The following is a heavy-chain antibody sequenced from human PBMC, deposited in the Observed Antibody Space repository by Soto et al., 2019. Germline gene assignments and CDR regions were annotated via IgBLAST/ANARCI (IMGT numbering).Heavy chain of an antibody. CDR1: GYTFTGYY. Sequence: ASVKVSCKASGYTFTGYYMHWVRQAPGQGLEWMGWVNPNSGGTNYAQKFQGWVTMTRDTSISTAYMELSRLRSDDTAVYYCARASSIGQHYYYYYGMDVWGQGTTVTVSS. J-gene: IGHJ6*02. V-gene: IGHV1-2*04. CDR3: ARASSIGQHYYYYYGMDV. CDR2: VNPNSGGT. D-gene: IGHD6-6*01.